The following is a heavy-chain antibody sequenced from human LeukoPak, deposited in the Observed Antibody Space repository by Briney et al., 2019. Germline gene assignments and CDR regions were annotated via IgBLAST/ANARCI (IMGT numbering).Heavy chain of an antibody. J-gene: IGHJ4*02. CDR2: ITSSSSYI. V-gene: IGHV3-21*01. CDR1: GFTFTNYA. Sequence: PGGSLRLSCAASGFTFTNYAMNWVRQAPGKGLEWVSSITSSSSYIYYADSVKGRFTISRDNAKNSLYLQMNSLRAEDTAVYYCARGSSGGFDYWGQGTLVTVSS. D-gene: IGHD6-19*01. CDR3: ARGSSGGFDY.